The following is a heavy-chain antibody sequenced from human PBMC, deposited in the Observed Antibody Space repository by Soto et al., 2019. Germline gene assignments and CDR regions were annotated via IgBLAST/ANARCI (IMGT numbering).Heavy chain of an antibody. J-gene: IGHJ4*02. CDR3: ARQRDGYNYRYFDY. D-gene: IGHD5-12*01. CDR1: GGSISSGGYY. V-gene: IGHV4-31*03. CDR2: IYYIGST. Sequence: QVQLQESGPGLVKPSQTLSLTCTISGGSISSGGYYWSWIRQHPGKGLEWIGYIYYIGSTYYNPSLKSRVTISVDTSKNQFSLKLRSVTAADTAVYYCARQRDGYNYRYFDYWGQGTLVTVSS.